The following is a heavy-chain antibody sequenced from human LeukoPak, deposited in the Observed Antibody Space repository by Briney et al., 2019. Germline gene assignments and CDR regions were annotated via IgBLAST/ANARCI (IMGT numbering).Heavy chain of an antibody. V-gene: IGHV1-3*01. J-gene: IGHJ4*02. CDR2: INAGNGNT. Sequence: ASVKVSCTASGYTFTTYAMHWVRQAPGQRLEWMGWINAGNGNTKYSQKFQGRVTITRDTSASTAYMELSSLRSEDTAVYYCARDRIVGATRADFDYWGQGTLVTVSS. CDR3: ARDRIVGATRADFDY. CDR1: GYTFTTYA. D-gene: IGHD1-26*01.